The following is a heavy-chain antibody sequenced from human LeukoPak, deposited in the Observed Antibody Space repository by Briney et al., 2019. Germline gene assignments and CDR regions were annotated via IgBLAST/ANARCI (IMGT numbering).Heavy chain of an antibody. J-gene: IGHJ1*01. CDR3: AREAHIAAAGKAHFQH. V-gene: IGHV3-74*01. CDR2: INSDGSST. Sequence: GGSLRLSCAASGFTFSSYWMHWVRQAPGKGLVWVSRINSDGSSTSYADSVKGRFTISRDNAKNTLYLQMNSLRAEDTAVYYCAREAHIAAAGKAHFQHWGQGTLVTVSS. D-gene: IGHD6-13*01. CDR1: GFTFSSYW.